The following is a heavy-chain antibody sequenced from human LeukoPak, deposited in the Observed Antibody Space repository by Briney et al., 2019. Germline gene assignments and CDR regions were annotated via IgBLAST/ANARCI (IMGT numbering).Heavy chain of an antibody. CDR3: AREDYYGSGSDYYYYYMDV. CDR2: INPSGGST. Sequence: ASVKVSCKASGYTFTGYYMHWVRQAPGQGLEWMGIINPSGGSTSYAQKFQGRVTMTRDTSTSTVYMELSSLRSEDTAVYYCAREDYYGSGSDYYYYYMDVWGKGTTVTISS. J-gene: IGHJ6*03. D-gene: IGHD3-10*01. CDR1: GYTFTGYY. V-gene: IGHV1-46*01.